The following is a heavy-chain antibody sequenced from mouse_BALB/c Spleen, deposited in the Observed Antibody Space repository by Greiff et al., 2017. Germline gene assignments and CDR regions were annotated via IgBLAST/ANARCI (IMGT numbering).Heavy chain of an antibody. D-gene: IGHD2-4*01. CDR1: GFSLTSYG. CDR3: ASMITKGYYYAMDY. J-gene: IGHJ4*01. Sequence: QVQLKESGPGLVQPSQSLSITCTVSGFSLTSYGVHWVRQSPGKGLEWLGVIWSGGSTDYNAAFISRLSISKDNSKCQVFFKMNSLQANDTAIYYCASMITKGYYYAMDYWGQGTSVTVSS. V-gene: IGHV2-2*02. CDR2: IWSGGST.